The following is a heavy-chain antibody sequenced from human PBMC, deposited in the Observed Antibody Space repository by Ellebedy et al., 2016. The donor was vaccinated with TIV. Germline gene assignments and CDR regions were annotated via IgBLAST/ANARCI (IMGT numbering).Heavy chain of an antibody. CDR2: ISDNGART. V-gene: IGHV3-23*01. CDR1: GFTFSSYS. J-gene: IGHJ4*02. D-gene: IGHD3-10*01. Sequence: GGSLRLSCAASGFTFSSYSMSWVRQAPGRGLEWVSSISDNGARTYYADSVKGRFTISRDNSKNTLYLQMSNLRAEDTAVYYCPKDREVGSHYYFDTWGQGTLVTVSS. CDR3: PKDREVGSHYYFDT.